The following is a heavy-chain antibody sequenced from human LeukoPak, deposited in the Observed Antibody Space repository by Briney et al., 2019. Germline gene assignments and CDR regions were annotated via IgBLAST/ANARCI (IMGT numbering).Heavy chain of an antibody. D-gene: IGHD2-15*01. CDR3: ARNTWSGGSCYLPLYQYFMDV. V-gene: IGHV4-34*01. Sequence: PSETLSLTCAVYGGSFSGHFWSWIRQPPGKGLEWIGEINHSGSTNYNPSLKSRLTISVDTPKNQFSLRLSSVTAADTAVYYCARNTWSGGSCYLPLYQYFMDVWGKGTTVTVSS. CDR2: INHSGST. J-gene: IGHJ6*03. CDR1: GGSFSGHF.